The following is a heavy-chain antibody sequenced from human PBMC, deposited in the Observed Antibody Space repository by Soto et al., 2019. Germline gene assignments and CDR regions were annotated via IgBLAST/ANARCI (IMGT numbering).Heavy chain of an antibody. CDR3: ARLLEGIAAAGNWFDP. CDR1: GYSFTSYW. J-gene: IGHJ5*02. D-gene: IGHD6-13*01. CDR2: IYPGDSDT. V-gene: IGHV5-51*01. Sequence: GESLKISCKGSGYSFTSYWIGWVRQMPGKGLEWMGIIYPGDSDTRYSPSFQGQVTISADKSISTAYLQWSSLRASDTAMYYCARLLEGIAAAGNWFDPWGQGTLVTVSS.